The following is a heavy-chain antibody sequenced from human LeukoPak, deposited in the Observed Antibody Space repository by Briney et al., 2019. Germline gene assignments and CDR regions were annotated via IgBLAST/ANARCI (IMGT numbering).Heavy chain of an antibody. CDR2: ISSNGGST. V-gene: IGHV3-64D*09. Sequence: PGGSLRLSCSASGFSFSRYAMHWVRQAPGKGLEYVSAISSNGGSTYYADSVKGRFTISRDNSKNTLYLQMSSLRAEDTAVYYCATTYYYDGSGYYPFDYWGQGTLVTVSS. CDR3: ATTYYYDGSGYYPFDY. J-gene: IGHJ4*02. D-gene: IGHD3-22*01. CDR1: GFSFSRYA.